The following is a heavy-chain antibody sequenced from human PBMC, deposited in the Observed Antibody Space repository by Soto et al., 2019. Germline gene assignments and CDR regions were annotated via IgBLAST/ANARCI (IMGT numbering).Heavy chain of an antibody. CDR1: GGTFSSYT. CDR2: IIPILGMA. V-gene: IGHV1-69*02. CDR3: AQTTVQEGCDY. Sequence: SVKVSCKASGGTFSSYTISWVRQAPGQGLEWMGRIIPILGMANYAQKFQGRVTITADKSTSTAYMELSSLRSEDTAVYYCAQTTVQEGCDYWGQGTLVTVSS. J-gene: IGHJ4*02. D-gene: IGHD4-17*01.